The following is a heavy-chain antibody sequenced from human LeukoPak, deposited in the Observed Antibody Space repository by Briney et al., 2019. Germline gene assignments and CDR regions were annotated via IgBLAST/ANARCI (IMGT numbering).Heavy chain of an antibody. D-gene: IGHD6-6*01. CDR2: ISSSSSTI. J-gene: IGHJ3*02. CDR1: GFTFSSYS. V-gene: IGHV3-48*04. CDR3: ARDQLDNAFDI. Sequence: GGSLRLSCAASGFTFSSYSMNRVRQAPGKGLEWVSYISSSSSTIYYADSVKGRFTISRDNAKNSLYLQMNSLRAEDTAVYYCARDQLDNAFDIWGQGTMVTVSS.